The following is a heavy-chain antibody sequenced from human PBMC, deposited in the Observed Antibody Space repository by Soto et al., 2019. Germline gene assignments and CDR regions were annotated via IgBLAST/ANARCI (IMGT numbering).Heavy chain of an antibody. V-gene: IGHV3-15*07. CDR2: IKSKINGGTT. J-gene: IGHJ4*02. D-gene: IGHD3-10*01. CDR3: APVFPGWGAYAFDY. CDR1: GFTFTNAW. Sequence: EVQLVDSGGGSVEPGGSLRLSCAASGFTFTNAWLNWVRQAPGKGLEWVGRIKSKINGGTTDYAAPVKGRFSISREDSENTVFLQMNRLKTREHAGFFLAPVFPGWGAYAFDYWGQGTLVTVSS.